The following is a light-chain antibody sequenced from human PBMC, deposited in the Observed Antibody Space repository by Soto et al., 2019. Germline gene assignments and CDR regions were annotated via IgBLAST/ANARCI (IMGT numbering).Light chain of an antibody. Sequence: DIQVTQSPSSLSASVGDSVTITYRATERISVYLNWYQQSPGKAPNLLISAASNLEYGVPSRFTASGSGTDFTFTINSLRPEDFATYYCQQSYLTPYTFGQGTKVVI. CDR2: AAS. CDR1: ERISVY. V-gene: IGKV1-39*01. J-gene: IGKJ2*01. CDR3: QQSYLTPYT.